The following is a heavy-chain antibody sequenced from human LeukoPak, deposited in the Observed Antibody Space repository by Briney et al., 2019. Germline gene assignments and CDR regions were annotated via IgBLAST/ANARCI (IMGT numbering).Heavy chain of an antibody. CDR2: IWYDGSNK. J-gene: IGHJ4*02. V-gene: IGHV3-33*08. CDR1: GFTVSSNY. CDR3: ARDYDILTGYPRGGFDY. D-gene: IGHD3-9*01. Sequence: SGGSLRLSCAASGFTVSSNYMSWVRQAPGKGLEWVAVIWYDGSNKYYADSVKGRFTISRDNSKNTLYLQMNSLRAEDTAVYYCARDYDILTGYPRGGFDYWGQGTLVTVSS.